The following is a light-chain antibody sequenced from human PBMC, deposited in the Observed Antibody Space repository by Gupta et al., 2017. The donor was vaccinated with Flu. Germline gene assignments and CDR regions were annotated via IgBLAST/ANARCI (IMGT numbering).Light chain of an antibody. Sequence: QSVLTQPPSVSAAPGQKVTISCSGSSSNIGNNYVSWYQQLPGTAPKLLIYDNNKRPSGMTDRCSGSKSGTSATLGITGLPTGDEADYYCGKWDSSRSAGPYVFGTGTKVTVL. CDR2: DNN. CDR3: GKWDSSRSAGPYV. J-gene: IGLJ1*01. V-gene: IGLV1-51*01. CDR1: SSNIGNNY.